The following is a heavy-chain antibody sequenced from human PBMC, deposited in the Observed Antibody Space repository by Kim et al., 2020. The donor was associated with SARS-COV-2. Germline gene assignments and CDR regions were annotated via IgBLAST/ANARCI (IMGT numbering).Heavy chain of an antibody. Sequence: ASVKVSCKASGYTFTSYDINWVRQAPGQGLEWMGWMSPNNDNTGYAQKVEDRVTMTRDTSVRTAYMELSSLTSEDTAVYYCARGVDAGVDYWGKGTLVTVSS. CDR2: MSPNNDNT. CDR1: GYTFTSYD. D-gene: IGHD3-10*01. CDR3: ARGVDAGVDY. V-gene: IGHV1-8*01. J-gene: IGHJ4*02.